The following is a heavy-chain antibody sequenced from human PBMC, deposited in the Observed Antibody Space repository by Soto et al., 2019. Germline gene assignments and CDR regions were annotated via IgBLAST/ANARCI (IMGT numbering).Heavy chain of an antibody. D-gene: IGHD6-13*01. Sequence: QVQLQESGPGLVKASETLSLTCTVSGGSINSYYWSWIRQPAGKGLEWIGRIDSSGNTNYNPSLTSRVTMSVDTSKSQCSLRPTSVTAADTAVYYCARYSSNWFQTEGLDVWGQGTTFTVS. CDR1: GGSINSYY. CDR3: ARYSSNWFQTEGLDV. J-gene: IGHJ6*02. V-gene: IGHV4-4*07. CDR2: IDSSGNT.